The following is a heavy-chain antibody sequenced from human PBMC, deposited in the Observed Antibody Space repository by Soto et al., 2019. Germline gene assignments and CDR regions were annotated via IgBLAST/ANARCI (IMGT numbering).Heavy chain of an antibody. J-gene: IGHJ5*02. D-gene: IGHD6-19*01. CDR3: ARRAGGSSLVFDP. CDR1: GFTFSDYY. CDR2: ISSSSSYT. V-gene: IGHV3-11*06. Sequence: GGSLRLSCAASGFTFSDYYMSWIRQAPGKGLEWVSYISSSSSYTNYADSVKGRFTISRDNAKNSLYLQMNSLRAEDTAVYYCARRAGGSSLVFDPWGQGTLVTVSS.